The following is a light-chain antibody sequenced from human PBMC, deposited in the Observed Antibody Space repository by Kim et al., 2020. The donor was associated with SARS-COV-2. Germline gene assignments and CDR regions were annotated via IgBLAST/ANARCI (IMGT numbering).Light chain of an antibody. CDR2: QDT. V-gene: IGLV3-1*01. CDR3: QAWDNTWV. CDR1: KLGDKY. Sequence: SYELTQPPSVSVSPGQTVTITCSGDKLGDKYSSWYQQQPGQPPVLVIYQDTKRPSGIPERFVGSNSGNTATLTISGAQAMDEADYYCQAWDNTWVFGGVT. J-gene: IGLJ3*02.